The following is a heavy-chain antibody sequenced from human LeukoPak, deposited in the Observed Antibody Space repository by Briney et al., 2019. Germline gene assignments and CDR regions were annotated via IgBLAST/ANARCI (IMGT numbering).Heavy chain of an antibody. V-gene: IGHV3-30*02. CDR2: IRFDGSNK. D-gene: IGHD6-13*01. CDR1: RFTFSNYG. CDR3: AKKGSSSWYHFDY. Sequence: GGSLRLSCAASRFTFSNYGMHWVRRAPGKGLEWVAFIRFDGSNKNYADSVKGRFTISRDNSKNTLYLQMNSLRAEDTAVYYCAKKGSSSWYHFDYWGQGTLVTVSS. J-gene: IGHJ4*02.